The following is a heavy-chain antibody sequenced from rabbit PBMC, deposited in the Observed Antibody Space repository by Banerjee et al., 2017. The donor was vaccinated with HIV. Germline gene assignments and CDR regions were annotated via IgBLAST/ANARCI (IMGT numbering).Heavy chain of an antibody. CDR1: GFTLSSYW. V-gene: IGHV1S45*01. D-gene: IGHD7-1*01. Sequence: QEQLVESGGGLVKPGASLTLTCTASGFTLSSYWMYRVRQAPGKGLEWIGCIDGIGSGSAYYASWAKGRFTISKTSSTTVTLQMTSLTAADTATYFCAREQSAGYAGYGLWGQGTLVTVS. CDR3: AREQSAGYAGYGL. J-gene: IGHJ3*01. CDR2: IDGIGSGSA.